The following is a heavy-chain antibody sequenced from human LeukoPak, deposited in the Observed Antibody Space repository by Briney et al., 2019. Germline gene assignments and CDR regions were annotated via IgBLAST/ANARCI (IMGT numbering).Heavy chain of an antibody. CDR1: GFTFSDAW. V-gene: IGHV3-15*01. CDR2: IKSKTDGGTT. D-gene: IGHD2-2*01. CDR3: ASKLLPAAEQGLAY. J-gene: IGHJ4*02. Sequence: PGGSLRLSCAASGFTFSDAWMSWVRQAPGKGLEWVGRIKSKTDGGTTDYAAPVKGRFTISRDDSKNTLYLQMNSLKTEDTAVYYCASKLLPAAEQGLAYWGQGTLVTVSS.